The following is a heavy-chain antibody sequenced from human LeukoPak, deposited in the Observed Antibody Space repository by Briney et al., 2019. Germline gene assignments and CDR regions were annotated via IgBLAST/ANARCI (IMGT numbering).Heavy chain of an antibody. J-gene: IGHJ4*02. Sequence: PSETLSLTCTVSGYSISSGYLWGWIRQPPGKGLEWIGSIDGSGSSYYNPSLKSRVIISVDTSKNQFSLKLSSVTAADTAVYYCATKPWGGANDYWGQGTLVTVSS. CDR1: GYSISSGYL. CDR2: IDGSGSS. V-gene: IGHV4-38-2*02. D-gene: IGHD3-16*01. CDR3: ATKPWGGANDY.